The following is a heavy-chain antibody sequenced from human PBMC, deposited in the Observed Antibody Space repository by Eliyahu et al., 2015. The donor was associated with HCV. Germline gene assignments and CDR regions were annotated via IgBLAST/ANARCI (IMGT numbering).Heavy chain of an antibody. CDR1: GGXIXXGGYY. V-gene: IGHV4-31*03. CDR3: ARRLTNPSHQNWFDP. J-gene: IGHJ5*02. CDR2: IYYSGST. Sequence: QVQLQESGPGLVKPSXTLSLTCTVSGGXIXXGGYYWSWIRQHPGKGLEWIGYIYYSGSTYYNPSLKSRVTISVDTSKNQFSLKLSSVTAADTAVYYCARRLTNPSHQNWFDPWGQGTLVTVSS. D-gene: IGHD2-8*01.